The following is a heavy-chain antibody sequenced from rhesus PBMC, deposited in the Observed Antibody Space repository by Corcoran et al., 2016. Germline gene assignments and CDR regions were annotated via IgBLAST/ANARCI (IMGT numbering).Heavy chain of an antibody. D-gene: IGHD3-28*01. CDR1: GASISSYW. Sequence: QMQLQESGPGPVKPSETLSLTCAVSGASISSYWWGWTRQSPGKGLEWIGEFDGNTGRTCYNPPLRSRVTVSRDASKNQVSLKLTSVTAADTAVYYCARARYHYDNDYWGQGVLVTVSS. J-gene: IGHJ4*01. V-gene: IGHV4-80*01. CDR3: ARARYHYDNDY. CDR2: FDGNTGRT.